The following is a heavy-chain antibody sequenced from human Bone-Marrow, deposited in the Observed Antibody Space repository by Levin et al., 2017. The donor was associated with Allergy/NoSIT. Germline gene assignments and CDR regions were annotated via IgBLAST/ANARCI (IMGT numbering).Heavy chain of an antibody. Sequence: LSLTCAASGFSFSNYEMNWVRQAPGKGLEWVSYISSGGGIIYYADSVQGRFTISRDNAKNSVYLQMNSLRAEDTAVYYCARDLDARRGIFYYYYGMDVWGQGATVPVSS. CDR3: ARDLDARRGIFYYYYGMDV. V-gene: IGHV3-48*03. CDR2: ISSGGGII. D-gene: IGHD6-6*01. J-gene: IGHJ6*02. CDR1: GFSFSNYE.